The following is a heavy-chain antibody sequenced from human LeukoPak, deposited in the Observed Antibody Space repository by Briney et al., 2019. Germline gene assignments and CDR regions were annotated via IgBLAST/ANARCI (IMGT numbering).Heavy chain of an antibody. CDR2: VGTYGGDS. CDR1: TSR. J-gene: IGHJ5*01. V-gene: IGHV1-18*01. Sequence: ASVKVSCKATSRISWVRQAPGQGLEWMGWVGTYGGDSYYAQKFQGRITVTTDTSTSTVYMELRNLRSDDTAVYYCARDLWNFYDDSGYNRDFDSWGQGTLVTVSS. CDR3: ARDLWNFYDDSGYNRDFDS. D-gene: IGHD3-22*01.